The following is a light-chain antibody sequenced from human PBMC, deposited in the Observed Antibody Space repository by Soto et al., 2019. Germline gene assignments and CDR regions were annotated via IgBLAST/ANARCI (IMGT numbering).Light chain of an antibody. Sequence: QSVLTQPASVSGSPGQSITISCTGTSSDVGGYNYVSWYQQHPGKAPKLMIYEVSNRPSGVSNRFSGSKSGNTASLTISGLQAEDEADYYCCSYAGSYIWVFGGGTKVTVL. CDR2: EVS. V-gene: IGLV2-14*01. J-gene: IGLJ3*02. CDR1: SSDVGGYNY. CDR3: CSYAGSYIWV.